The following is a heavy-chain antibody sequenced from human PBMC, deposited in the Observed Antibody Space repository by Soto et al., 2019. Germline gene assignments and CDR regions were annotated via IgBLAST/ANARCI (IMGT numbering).Heavy chain of an antibody. D-gene: IGHD3-10*01. CDR1: GFTFSSYS. Sequence: EVQLVASGGGLVQPGGSLRLSCAASGFTFSSYSMNWVRQAPGKGLEWVSYISSSSSTIYYADSVKGRFTISRDNAKNSLYLQMNSLRAEDTAVYYCARANYYGSPGDFDYWGQGTLFTVSS. J-gene: IGHJ4*02. CDR3: ARANYYGSPGDFDY. CDR2: ISSSSSTI. V-gene: IGHV3-48*01.